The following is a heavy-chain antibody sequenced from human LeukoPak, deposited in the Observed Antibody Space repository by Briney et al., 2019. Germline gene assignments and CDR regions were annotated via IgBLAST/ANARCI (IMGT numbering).Heavy chain of an antibody. V-gene: IGHV4-34*01. CDR3: ARAPAAVNWFDP. D-gene: IGHD2-2*01. J-gene: IGHJ5*02. CDR1: GGSFSGYY. CDR2: INHSGST. Sequence: SETLSLTCAVYGGSFSGYYWSWIRQPPGKGLEWIGEINHSGSTNYNPSLKSRVTISVDTSKNQFSLKLSSVTAADTAVYYCARAPAAVNWFDPWGRGTLVTVSS.